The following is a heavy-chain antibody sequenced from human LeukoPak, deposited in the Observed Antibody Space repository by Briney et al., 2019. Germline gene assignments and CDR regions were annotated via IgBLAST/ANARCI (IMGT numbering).Heavy chain of an antibody. CDR1: GFTLSNFW. Sequence: PGGSLRLSCAASGFTLSNFWINWVRLAPGEGLEWVASVKGDGGQTHFVDSVKGRFAVSTDNTKNSLHLQMNSLRVDDTALYFCARGGLSVPGRLDYWGQGALVIVSS. CDR3: ARGGLSVPGRLDY. J-gene: IGHJ4*02. CDR2: VKGDGGQT. D-gene: IGHD6-19*01. V-gene: IGHV3-7*01.